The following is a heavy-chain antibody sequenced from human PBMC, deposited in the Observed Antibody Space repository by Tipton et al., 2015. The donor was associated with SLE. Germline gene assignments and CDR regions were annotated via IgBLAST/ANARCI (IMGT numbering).Heavy chain of an antibody. V-gene: IGHV4-31*03. CDR2: IYYSGST. D-gene: IGHD3-9*01. CDR1: GDSISSGAYY. CDR3: AREDLTHWFDP. J-gene: IGHJ5*02. Sequence: GLVKPSETLSLTCTVSGDSISSGAYYWSWIRQHPGKGLEWIGYIYYSGSTYYNPSLKSRLSMSVDASRNQFSLNLTSVTAADTAMYYCAREDLTHWFDPWGQGTLVTVSS.